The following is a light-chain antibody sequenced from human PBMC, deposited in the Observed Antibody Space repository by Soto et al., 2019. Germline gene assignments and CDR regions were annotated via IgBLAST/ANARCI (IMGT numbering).Light chain of an antibody. CDR3: SSYAGSSNV. V-gene: IGLV2-11*01. J-gene: IGLJ1*01. CDR2: DVS. CDR1: SSDVGRYNY. Sequence: QSVLTQPRSVSGSPGQSVTISCTGTSSDVGRYNYVSWYRQHPDKAPKLLIYDVSQRPSGVPDRFSGSKFGNAASLTVSGLQAEDEADYYCSSYAGSSNVFGTGTKVTVL.